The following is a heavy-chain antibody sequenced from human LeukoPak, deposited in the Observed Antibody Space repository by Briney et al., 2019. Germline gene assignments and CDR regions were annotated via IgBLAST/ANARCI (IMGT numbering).Heavy chain of an antibody. J-gene: IGHJ4*02. D-gene: IGHD4-23*01. CDR3: ARAKDGYGGNFDY. CDR1: CRSNSSVCYY. V-gene: IGHV4-31*03. CDR2: IYYSGST. Sequence: KSSETLSLACTLSCRSNSSVCYYWTWIRQHPGRGLEWIGYIYYSGSTYYNPSLKSRVTISVDTSKNQFSLKLSSVTAADTGVYYCARAKDGYGGNFDYWGQGTLVTVSS.